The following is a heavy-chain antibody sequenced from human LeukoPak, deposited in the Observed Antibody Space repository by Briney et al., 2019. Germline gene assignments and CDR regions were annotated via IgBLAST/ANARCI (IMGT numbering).Heavy chain of an antibody. D-gene: IGHD1-26*01. CDR3: ARGGSYYPNWYFDL. CDR2: IFPSGST. V-gene: IGHV4-61*02. J-gene: IGHJ2*01. CDR1: GDSFSSGRNY. Sequence: SETLSLTCTVSGDSFSSGRNYWSWIRQPAGKELEWMGRIFPSGSTDYNPSLKGRVTISIDTSKNQFSLKLSSVTAADTAVYYCARGGSYYPNWYFDLWGRGTLVTVSS.